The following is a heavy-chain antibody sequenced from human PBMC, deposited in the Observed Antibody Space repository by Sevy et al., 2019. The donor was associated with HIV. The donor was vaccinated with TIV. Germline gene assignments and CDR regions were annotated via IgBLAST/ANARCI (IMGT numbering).Heavy chain of an antibody. V-gene: IGHV3-23*01. Sequence: GGSPRLSCAASGFTFSSYAMSWVRQAPGKGLEWVSAISSSDVSTYYADSVKGRCTISRDNSKSTLYLQMNSLRAEDTAVYYCAKHVRGVTTRPAFDYWGQGTLVTVSS. D-gene: IGHD4-17*01. J-gene: IGHJ4*02. CDR3: AKHVRGVTTRPAFDY. CDR2: ISSSDVST. CDR1: GFTFSSYA.